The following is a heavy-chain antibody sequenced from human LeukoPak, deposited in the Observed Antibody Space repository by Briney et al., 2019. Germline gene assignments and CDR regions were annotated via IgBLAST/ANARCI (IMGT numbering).Heavy chain of an antibody. J-gene: IGHJ6*02. V-gene: IGHV3-21*06. Sequence: DSIQGRFTISRDNAENSLYLQMNSLRAEDTAVYYCAKDLPRRRGRVGMDVWGQGTTVTVSS. CDR3: AKDLPRRRGRVGMDV. D-gene: IGHD1-26*01.